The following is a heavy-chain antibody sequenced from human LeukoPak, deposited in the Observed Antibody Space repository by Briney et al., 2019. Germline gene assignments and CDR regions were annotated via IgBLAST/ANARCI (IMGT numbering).Heavy chain of an antibody. CDR2: IYNSGTKI. CDR3: AKDIVPDSGWDLDY. Sequence: GRSLRLSCAASGITVSIYSMTWVRQRPGKGREWVASIYNSGTKIFSTDSVKGGFTIYRDNSNNVLFLQMDSLRAEDSAIYYCAKDIVPDSGWDLDYWGRGTLVTVSS. J-gene: IGHJ4*02. V-gene: IGHV3-23*05. D-gene: IGHD6-19*01. CDR1: GITVSIYS.